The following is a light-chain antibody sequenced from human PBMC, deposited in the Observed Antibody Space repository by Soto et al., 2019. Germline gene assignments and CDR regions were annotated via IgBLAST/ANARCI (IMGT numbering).Light chain of an antibody. CDR3: RAFAGGNNFPYV. CDR1: SSDVGAYEY. V-gene: IGLV2-8*01. J-gene: IGLJ1*01. CDR2: EIN. Sequence: QSVLTQRPSASGCPGQSVTISCTGTSSDVGAYEYFSWYQQHPGKAPQLMIYEINKRPSGVPERFSGCTSGNTASRTVFGLQAEDEADYYCRAFAGGNNFPYVFGTGTK.